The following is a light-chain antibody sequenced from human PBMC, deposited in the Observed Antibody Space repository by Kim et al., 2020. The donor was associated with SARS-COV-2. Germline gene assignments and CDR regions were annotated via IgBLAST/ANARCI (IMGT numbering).Light chain of an antibody. V-gene: IGLV4-69*01. CDR2: LNSAGSH. J-gene: IGLJ3*02. CDR3: QTWDTGIRV. Sequence: ASVKLTCPLGGGHSSYVIAWHQHQPGKGPRYLMNLNSAGSHIKGDGIPDRFSGSGSGAERYLTISGLQSEDEADYYCQTWDTGIRVFGGGTQLTVL. CDR1: GGHSSYV.